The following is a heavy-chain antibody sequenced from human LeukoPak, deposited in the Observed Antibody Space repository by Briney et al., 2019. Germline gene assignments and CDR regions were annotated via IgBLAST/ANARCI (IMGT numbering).Heavy chain of an antibody. CDR3: ARGLEWLTRRHTWFDP. CDR2: INPNNGGT. Sequence: ASVKVSCKASGYTFTGYYMHWVRQAPGQGLEWMGWINPNNGGTNYAQKFQGRVTMTRDTSISTAYMELRSLRSDDTAVYYCARGLEWLTRRHTWFDPWGQGTLVTVSS. D-gene: IGHD3-3*01. V-gene: IGHV1-2*02. J-gene: IGHJ5*02. CDR1: GYTFTGYY.